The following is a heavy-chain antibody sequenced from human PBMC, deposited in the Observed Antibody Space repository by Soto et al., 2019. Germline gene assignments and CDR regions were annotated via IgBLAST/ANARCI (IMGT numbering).Heavy chain of an antibody. J-gene: IGHJ4*02. V-gene: IGHV3-30-3*01. D-gene: IGHD5-18*01. Sequence: QVQLVESGGDVVQPGRSLRLSCAASGFTFSSYAMHWVRQAPGKGLEWVAVMSYDGSNKNYADSVKGRFIISRDNSKNTLYLQMNSLRPEDTAVYYCARYPITWIQVWLGRGGFDYWGQGTLVTVSS. CDR2: MSYDGSNK. CDR3: ARYPITWIQVWLGRGGFDY. CDR1: GFTFSSYA.